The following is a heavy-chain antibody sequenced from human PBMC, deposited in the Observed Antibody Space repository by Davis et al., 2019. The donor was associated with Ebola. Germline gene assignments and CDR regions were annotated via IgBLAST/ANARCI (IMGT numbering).Heavy chain of an antibody. J-gene: IGHJ4*02. D-gene: IGHD3-10*01. V-gene: IGHV4-34*01. CDR1: GGSFSGYY. CDR2: MDHSGNT. Sequence: MPGGSLRLSCAVHGGSFSGYYWSWIRQPPGKGLEWIGEMDHSGNTNYNPSLKSRVTISIDTSKKQISLNLTSVTAADTAVYYCARAPYYYGSGSFDYWGQGTLVTVSS. CDR3: ARAPYYYGSGSFDY.